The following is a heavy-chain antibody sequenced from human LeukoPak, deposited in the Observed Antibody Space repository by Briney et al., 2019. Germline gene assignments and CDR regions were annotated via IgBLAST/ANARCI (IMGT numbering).Heavy chain of an antibody. Sequence: GGSLRLSCAASGFTFSSFAMNWVRQAPGKGLEWVSTFSGSGGSTYYADSVKGRFSISRDNSKNTLYLQMNSLRAEDTAVYYCAKDRSGQWLALDYWGQGTLVTVSS. CDR2: FSGSGGST. CDR3: AKDRSGQWLALDY. J-gene: IGHJ4*02. CDR1: GFTFSSFA. D-gene: IGHD6-19*01. V-gene: IGHV3-23*01.